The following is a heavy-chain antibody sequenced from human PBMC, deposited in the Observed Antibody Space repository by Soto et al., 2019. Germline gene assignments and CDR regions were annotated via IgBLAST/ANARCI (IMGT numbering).Heavy chain of an antibody. CDR2: ISGSGGST. Sequence: EVQLLESGGGLVQPGGSLRLSCAASGFTFSSYAMSWVRQAPGKGLEWVPAISGSGGSTYDADSVKGRFTISRDNSKNTLYLQMTSLRAEDTAVYYCAKRCYGDPTFKRYFYYMGVWGKGTTVTVSS. CDR1: GFTFSSYA. D-gene: IGHD4-17*01. J-gene: IGHJ6*03. V-gene: IGHV3-23*01. CDR3: AKRCYGDPTFKRYFYYMGV.